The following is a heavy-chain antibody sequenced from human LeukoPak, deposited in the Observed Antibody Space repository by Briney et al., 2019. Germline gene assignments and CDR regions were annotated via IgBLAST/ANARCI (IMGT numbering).Heavy chain of an antibody. CDR1: GYTFTSYY. Sequence: ASVKVSCKASGYTFTSYYMHWVRQAPGQGLEWMGIINPSGGSTTYAQKFQGRVTMTRDTSTSTVYMELSSLRSEDTAVYYCARDANNYYYSDYWGQGTLVTVSS. CDR3: ARDANNYYYSDY. J-gene: IGHJ4*02. D-gene: IGHD5-24*01. CDR2: INPSGGST. V-gene: IGHV1-46*01.